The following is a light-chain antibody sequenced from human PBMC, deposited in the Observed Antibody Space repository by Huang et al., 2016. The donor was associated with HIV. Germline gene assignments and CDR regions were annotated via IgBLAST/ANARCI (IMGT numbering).Light chain of an antibody. J-gene: IGKJ2*01. CDR1: QSILYPSNNKNF. CDR3: QQYYATPYT. CDR2: WAA. Sequence: DIVMTQSPDSLAVSLGERATINCTSSQSILYPSNNKNFLAWYQQRPGHRPKLLSYWAATRESGVPDRFSGSGSATDFTLTVGSLQAEDVAIYYCQQYYATPYTFGQGTKLEIK. V-gene: IGKV4-1*01.